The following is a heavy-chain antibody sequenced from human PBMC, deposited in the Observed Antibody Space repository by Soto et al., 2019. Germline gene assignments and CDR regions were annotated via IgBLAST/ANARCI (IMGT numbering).Heavy chain of an antibody. Sequence: EVPLVESGGGLVQPGGSLRLSCAASGFTFSSYWMHWVRQAPGKGLVWVSRIDGPGTTTNYADSVKGRFTISRDNAKNTLYLQMNSLRAEDTAVYYCTRGPLYAGPDYWGQGALVTVSS. CDR1: GFTFSSYW. D-gene: IGHD2-2*02. J-gene: IGHJ4*02. CDR2: IDGPGTTT. V-gene: IGHV3-74*01. CDR3: TRGPLYAGPDY.